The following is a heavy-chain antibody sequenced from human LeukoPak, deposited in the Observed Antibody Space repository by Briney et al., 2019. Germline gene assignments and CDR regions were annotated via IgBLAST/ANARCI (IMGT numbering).Heavy chain of an antibody. Sequence: SETLSLTSTVSGGSISSGGYYWSWIRQHPGKGLEWIGYIYYSGSTYYNPSLKSRVTISVDTSKNQFSLKLSSVTAADTAVYYCARGPGWEWLVQDQDWYFDLWGRGTLVTVSS. D-gene: IGHD6-19*01. V-gene: IGHV4-31*03. CDR1: GGSISSGGYY. CDR3: ARGPGWEWLVQDQDWYFDL. J-gene: IGHJ2*01. CDR2: IYYSGST.